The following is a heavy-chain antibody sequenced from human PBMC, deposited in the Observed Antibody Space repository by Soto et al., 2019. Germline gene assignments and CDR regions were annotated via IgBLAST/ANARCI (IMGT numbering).Heavy chain of an antibody. CDR2: IYYSGST. D-gene: IGHD3-10*01. Sequence: PSETLSLTCTVSGGSISSSSYYWGWIRQPPGKGLEWIGSIYYSGSTYYNPSLKSRVTISVDTSKNQFSLKLSSVTAADTAVYYCARHREIGSAIGFFGYYYYMDVWGKGTTVTVSS. CDR3: ARHREIGSAIGFFGYYYYMDV. CDR1: GGSISSSSYY. J-gene: IGHJ6*03. V-gene: IGHV4-39*01.